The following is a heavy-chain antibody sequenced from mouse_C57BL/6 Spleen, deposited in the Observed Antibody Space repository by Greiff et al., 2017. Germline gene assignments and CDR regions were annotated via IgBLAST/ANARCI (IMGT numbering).Heavy chain of an antibody. CDR3: ARSPIYYYGSSYGRDAMDY. D-gene: IGHD1-1*01. V-gene: IGHV1-53*01. J-gene: IGHJ4*01. CDR2: INPSNGGT. CDR1: GYTFTSYW. Sequence: QVQLQQPGTELVKPGASVKLSCKASGYTFTSYWMHWVKQRPGQGLEWIGNINPSNGGTNYNEKFKSKATLTVDKSSSTAYMQLSSLTSEDSAVYYCARSPIYYYGSSYGRDAMDYWGQGTSVTVSS.